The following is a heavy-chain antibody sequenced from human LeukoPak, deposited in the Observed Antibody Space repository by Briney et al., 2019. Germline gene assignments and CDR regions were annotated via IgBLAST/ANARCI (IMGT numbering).Heavy chain of an antibody. Sequence: GRSLRLSCAASGFTLSSYAIYWVRQAPGKGLEWVAVISYDGSDKYYADSVKGRFTISRDNSKNTLYLQMNSLRAEDTAVYHCVRDGSGWSSYYYMDVWGKGTTVTVSS. J-gene: IGHJ6*03. CDR3: VRDGSGWSSYYYMDV. V-gene: IGHV3-30*01. D-gene: IGHD6-19*01. CDR1: GFTLSSYA. CDR2: ISYDGSDK.